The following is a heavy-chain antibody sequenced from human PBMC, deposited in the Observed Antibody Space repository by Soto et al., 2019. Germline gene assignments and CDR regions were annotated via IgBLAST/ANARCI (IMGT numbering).Heavy chain of an antibody. J-gene: IGHJ6*02. D-gene: IGHD3-3*01. CDR3: ARGNYDFWSGPDDYYYYYGMDV. CDR1: GGSISSSSYY. V-gene: IGHV4-39*07. Sequence: PSETLSLTCTVSGGSISSSSYYWGWIRQPPGKGLEWIGSIYYSGSTYYNPSLKSRVTISVDTSKNQFSLKLSSVTAADTAVYYCARGNYDFWSGPDDYYYYYGMDVWGQGTTVTVSS. CDR2: IYYSGST.